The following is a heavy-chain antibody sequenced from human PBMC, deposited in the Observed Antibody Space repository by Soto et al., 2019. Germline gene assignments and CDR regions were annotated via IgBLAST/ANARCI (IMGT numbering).Heavy chain of an antibody. V-gene: IGHV3-73*01. CDR3: TRHVDCSGGICYSGYYYYMDV. J-gene: IGHJ6*03. CDR2: IRSKPNTDAT. CDR1: GFTFSDSA. D-gene: IGHD2-15*01. Sequence: EVQLVESGGGLVQPGGSLKLSCAASGFTFSDSAMHWVRQASGKGLEWVGRIRSKPNTDATAYAASVKGRFTISRDDSKNTAYLEMNSLKTEDTAVYYCTRHVDCSGGICYSGYYYYMDVWGKGTTVTVSS.